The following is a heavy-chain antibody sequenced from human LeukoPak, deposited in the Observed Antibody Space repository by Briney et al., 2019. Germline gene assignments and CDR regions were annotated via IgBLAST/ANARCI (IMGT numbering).Heavy chain of an antibody. J-gene: IGHJ5*02. V-gene: IGHV4-38-2*02. CDR1: GYPISSGYY. D-gene: IGHD3-10*01. CDR2: IYHSGST. CDR3: ARDITMVRGVIIPRWFDP. Sequence: PSETLSLTCAVSGYPISSGYYWGWIRQPPGKGLEWIGSIYHSGSTYYNPSLKSRVTISVDTSKNQFSLKLSSVTAADTAVYYCARDITMVRGVIIPRWFDPWGQGTLVTVSS.